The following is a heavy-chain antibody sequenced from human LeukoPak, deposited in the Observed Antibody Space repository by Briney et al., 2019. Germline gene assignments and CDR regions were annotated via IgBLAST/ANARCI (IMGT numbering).Heavy chain of an antibody. CDR1: GGSISSSSYY. V-gene: IGHV4-39*01. Sequence: SETLSLTCTVSGGSISSSSYYWGWIRQPPGEGLEWIGSIYYSGSTYYNPSLKSRVTISVDTSKNQFSLKLSSVTAADTAVYYCARRIVVVSTFDYWGQGTLVTVSS. CDR2: IYYSGST. J-gene: IGHJ4*02. CDR3: ARRIVVVSTFDY. D-gene: IGHD3-22*01.